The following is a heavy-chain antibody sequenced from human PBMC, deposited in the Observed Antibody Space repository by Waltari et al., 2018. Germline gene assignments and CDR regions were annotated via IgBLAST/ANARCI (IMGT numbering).Heavy chain of an antibody. CDR2: IWYDGSNK. Sequence: QVQLVESGGGVVQPGRSLRLSCAASGFTFSSYGMHWVRQAPGKGLEWVAVIWYDGSNKYYADSVKGRFTISRDNSKNTLYLQMNSLRAEDTAVYYCARDWGTTGTATWYYFDYWGQGTLVTVSS. CDR1: GFTFSSYG. D-gene: IGHD1-1*01. J-gene: IGHJ4*02. CDR3: ARDWGTTGTATWYYFDY. V-gene: IGHV3-33*01.